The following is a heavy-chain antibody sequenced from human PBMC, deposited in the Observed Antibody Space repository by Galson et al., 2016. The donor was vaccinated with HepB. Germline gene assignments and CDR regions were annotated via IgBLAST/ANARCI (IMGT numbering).Heavy chain of an antibody. D-gene: IGHD3-10*01. CDR1: GLTFSTSW. J-gene: IGHJ4*02. CDR3: TRDFSYGRFDY. V-gene: IGHV3-7*01. Sequence: SLRLSCAVSGLTFSTSWMSWVRQSPGAGLEWVASLNPGGSETYYVDSLKGRSTVSRDNAKNSVYLQVDSLRVGDTAVYYCTRDFSYGRFDYWGQGTLVIVSS. CDR2: LNPGGSET.